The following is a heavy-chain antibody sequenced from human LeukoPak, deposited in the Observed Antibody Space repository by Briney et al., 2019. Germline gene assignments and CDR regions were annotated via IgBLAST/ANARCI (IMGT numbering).Heavy chain of an antibody. CDR3: ARGVPYCSGGSCYIDY. CDR1: GYTFTSYG. V-gene: IGHV1-18*04. Sequence: ASVKVSCKASGYTFTSYGISWVRQAPGQGLEWMGWISSYNGDTNYAQKLQGRVTMTTDTSTSTAYMELRSLRSDETAVYYCARGVPYCSGGSCYIDYWGQGTLVTVSS. J-gene: IGHJ4*02. CDR2: ISSYNGDT. D-gene: IGHD2-15*01.